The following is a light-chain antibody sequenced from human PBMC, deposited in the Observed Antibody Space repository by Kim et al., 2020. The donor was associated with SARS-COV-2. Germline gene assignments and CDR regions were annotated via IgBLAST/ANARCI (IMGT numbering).Light chain of an antibody. CDR1: QGVAKD. CDR2: GAS. Sequence: DIQMTQSPSSLSASVGDRVTLTCRASQGVAKDLAWFQQEPGKAPKSLIYGASSLQSGVPSRFSGSGSGTEFTLTITSLQPEDFATYFCQQYKSYPLTFGGGTKLEI. J-gene: IGKJ4*01. V-gene: IGKV1-16*01. CDR3: QQYKSYPLT.